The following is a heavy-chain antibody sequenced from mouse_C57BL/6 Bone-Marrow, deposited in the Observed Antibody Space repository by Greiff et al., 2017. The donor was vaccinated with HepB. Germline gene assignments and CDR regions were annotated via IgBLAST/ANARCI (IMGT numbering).Heavy chain of an antibody. CDR2: IGPGSGST. CDR1: GYTFTDYY. J-gene: IGHJ2*01. V-gene: IGHV1-77*01. CDR3: ARGYDYDSYYFDY. Sequence: QVQLKQSGAELVKPGASVKISCKASGYTFTDYYINWVKPRPGQGLEWIGKIGPGSGSTYYNEKFKGQDTLTADQSSSTDYMQRSSLTSEDSAVYFCARGYDYDSYYFDYWGQGTTLTVSS. D-gene: IGHD2-4*01.